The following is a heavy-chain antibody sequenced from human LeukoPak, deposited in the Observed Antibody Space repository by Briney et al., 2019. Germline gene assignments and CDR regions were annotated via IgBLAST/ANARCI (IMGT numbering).Heavy chain of an antibody. V-gene: IGHV1-2*02. CDR2: INPNSGGT. J-gene: IGHJ4*02. CDR3: ARDESDDRSGFYYFNY. D-gene: IGHD3-22*01. Sequence: ASMKVSCKASGYTFTGHYIHWGRQAPGQRLEWMGWINPNSGGTNYAQKFQGRVTMTRDTSISTAYMELSRLRSDDTAVYYCARDESDDRSGFYYFNYWGQGTLVTVSS. CDR1: GYTFTGHY.